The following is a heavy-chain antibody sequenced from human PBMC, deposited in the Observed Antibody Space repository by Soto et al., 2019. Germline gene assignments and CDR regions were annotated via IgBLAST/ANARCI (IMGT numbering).Heavy chain of an antibody. CDR3: VRRESMSITGKDSWFDP. V-gene: IGHV4-59*08. CDR1: GGSISTHC. J-gene: IGHJ5*02. CDR2: IYYSGST. D-gene: IGHD3-10*01. Sequence: QVQLQESGPGLVKPSETLSLTCTVSGGSISTHCWNWIRQPPGRGLEWIGHIYYSGSTNYNPSLKSRVTISVDTSKNQFSLELSSVTAADTAVYFCVRRESMSITGKDSWFDPWGQGALVTVSS.